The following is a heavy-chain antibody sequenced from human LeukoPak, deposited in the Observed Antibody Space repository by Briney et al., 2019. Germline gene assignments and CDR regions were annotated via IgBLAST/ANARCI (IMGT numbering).Heavy chain of an antibody. J-gene: IGHJ4*02. V-gene: IGHV4-39*01. CDR2: IYYSGST. CDR3: AIHAGHDYGDYENYFDY. CDR1: GGSISSSSYY. D-gene: IGHD4-17*01. Sequence: SETLSLTCTVSGGSISSSSYYWGWIRQPPGKGLEWIGSIYYSGSTYYNPSLKSRVTISVDTSKNQFSLKLSSVTAADTAVYYCAIHAGHDYGDYENYFDYWGQGTLVTVSS.